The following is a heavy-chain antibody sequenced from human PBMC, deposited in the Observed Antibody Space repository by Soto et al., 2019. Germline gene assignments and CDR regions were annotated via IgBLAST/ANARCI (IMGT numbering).Heavy chain of an antibody. CDR1: GDSITSRDW. J-gene: IGHJ4*02. CDR3: ARAAVRTFDY. CDR2: IHHSGST. D-gene: IGHD2-15*01. Sequence: QVHLQQSGPGLVNPSGTLSLTCAVSGDSITSRDWWSWVRQPPGKGLEWIGEIHHSGSTKYNPSLKSRVPSSVDTSSNQFSVNLSSVTAADTAVYYCARAAVRTFDYWSQGSLVTVSS. V-gene: IGHV4-4*02.